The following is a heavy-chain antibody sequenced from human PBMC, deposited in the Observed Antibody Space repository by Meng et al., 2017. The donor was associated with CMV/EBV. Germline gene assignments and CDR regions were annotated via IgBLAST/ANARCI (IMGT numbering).Heavy chain of an antibody. CDR3: AKDLTLPTLCGMDV. J-gene: IGHJ6*02. V-gene: IGHV3-11*01. CDR1: GFTFSDYY. Sequence: GESLKISCAASGFTFSDYYMNWIRQAPGKGLEWVSSISSSGLSIYYADSLKGRFTISRDNTKNSLYLQMNGLRAEDAAVYYCAKDLTLPTLCGMDVWGQGTTVTVSS. D-gene: IGHD3-16*01. CDR2: ISSSGLSI.